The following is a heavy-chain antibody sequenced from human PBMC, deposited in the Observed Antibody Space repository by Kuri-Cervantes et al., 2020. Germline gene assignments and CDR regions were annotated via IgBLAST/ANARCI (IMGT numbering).Heavy chain of an antibody. J-gene: IGHJ4*02. CDR2: IREDGGVK. V-gene: IGHV3-7*01. CDR3: ARDGNAANSRDAFDS. CDR1: GFTFSSYW. Sequence: GGSLRLSCEASGFTFSSYWMSWVRQAPGKGLQWVANIREDGGVKKYVDSVKGRFTLSRDNDKNTVYLQMDSLRADDTAVYHCARDGNAANSRDAFDSWGQGALVTVSS. D-gene: IGHD3-16*01.